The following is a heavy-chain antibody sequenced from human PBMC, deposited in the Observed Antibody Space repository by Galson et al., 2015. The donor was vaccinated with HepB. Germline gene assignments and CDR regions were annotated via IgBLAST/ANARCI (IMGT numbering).Heavy chain of an antibody. CDR2: IKQDGSEK. J-gene: IGHJ5*02. D-gene: IGHD2-15*01. V-gene: IGHV3-7*01. CDR3: ARAAWSPRVGGNWFDP. Sequence: SLRLSCAASGFTFSSYWMSWVRQAPGKGLEWVANIKQDGSEKYYVDSVKGRFTISRDSAKNSLYLHMNSLRPEDTAVYYCARAAWSPRVGGNWFDPWGQGTLVTVSS. CDR1: GFTFSSYW.